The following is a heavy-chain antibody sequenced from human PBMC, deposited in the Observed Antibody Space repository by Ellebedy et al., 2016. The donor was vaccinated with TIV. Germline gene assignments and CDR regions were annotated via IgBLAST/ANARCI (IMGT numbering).Heavy chain of an antibody. Sequence: GESLKISCAASGFTFSSYAMAWVRPAPGKGLEWVSHISGSGGSTYYADSLKGRFTISRDNSKRTVYLQMNSLRVEDTAVYYCAKGRGGGSDSSAPRYYFDSWGLGTLVTVSS. J-gene: IGHJ4*02. CDR1: GFTFSSYA. CDR3: AKGRGGGSDSSAPRYYFDS. CDR2: ISGSGGST. V-gene: IGHV3-23*01. D-gene: IGHD6-19*01.